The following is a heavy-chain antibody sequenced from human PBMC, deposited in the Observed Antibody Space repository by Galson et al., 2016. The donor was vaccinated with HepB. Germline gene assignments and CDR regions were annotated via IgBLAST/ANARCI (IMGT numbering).Heavy chain of an antibody. CDR1: GGTFTNYA. CDR3: ATSTAHFDNSRYYFHWYFDL. V-gene: IGHV1-69*10. CDR2: IIPIFDIA. D-gene: IGHD3-22*01. J-gene: IGHJ2*01. Sequence: SVKVSCKASGGTFTNYAISWLRQAPGQGLEWMGGIIPIFDIANYADNFQGRVTITADKSTSTAYMELNSLRSEDTAVYYCATSTAHFDNSRYYFHWYFDLWGRGTLVTVSS.